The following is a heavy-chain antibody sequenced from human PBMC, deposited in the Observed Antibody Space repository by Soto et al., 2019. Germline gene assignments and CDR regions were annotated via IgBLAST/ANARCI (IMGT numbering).Heavy chain of an antibody. V-gene: IGHV3-23*01. CDR1: GFTFISYA. CDR3: PRKVPGSTSRPIYWYFDL. D-gene: IGHD3-10*01. Sequence: EVQLLESGGGLVQPGGSLRLSWEGSGFTFISYAMNWVRQAAGKGLEWVSAVSGGGETTFYADSVKGRFTISRDNSTNTRTLHIDCLGVDDTAVYYCPRKVPGSTSRPIYWYFDLWGRGTLVNFSS. J-gene: IGHJ2*01. CDR2: VSGGGETT.